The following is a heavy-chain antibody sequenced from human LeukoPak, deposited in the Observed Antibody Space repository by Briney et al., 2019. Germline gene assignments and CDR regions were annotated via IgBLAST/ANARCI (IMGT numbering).Heavy chain of an antibody. V-gene: IGHV4-31*03. J-gene: IGHJ4*02. CDR1: GGSISSGGYY. Sequence: SQTLSLTCTVSGGSISSGGYYWSWIRQHPGKGLEWIGYIYYSGSTYYNPSLKSRVTISVDTSKNQFSLKLSSVTAADTAVYYCARDGLSYGGRDYWGQGTLVTVSS. CDR3: ARDGLSYGGRDY. D-gene: IGHD4-23*01. CDR2: IYYSGST.